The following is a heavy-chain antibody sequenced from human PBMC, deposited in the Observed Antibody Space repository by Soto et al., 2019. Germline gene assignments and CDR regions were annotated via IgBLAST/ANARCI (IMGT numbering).Heavy chain of an antibody. CDR2: LYSGGTT. V-gene: IGHV3-66*01. CDR3: ARSTWAYSSGWCVDC. CDR1: GFTVSSNY. Sequence: EVQLVESGGGLVQPGGSLRLSCAASGFTVSSNYMTWVRQAPGKGLEWVSVLYSGGTTYYADSVKGRFTISRDNSKNTLYLQMNSLRAEDTAMYYCARSTWAYSSGWCVDCWGQGTLVTVSS. D-gene: IGHD6-19*01. J-gene: IGHJ4*02.